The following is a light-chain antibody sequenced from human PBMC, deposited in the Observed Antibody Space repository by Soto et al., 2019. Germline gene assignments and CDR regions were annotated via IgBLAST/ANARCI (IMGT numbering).Light chain of an antibody. CDR1: QSISSW. CDR2: DAS. J-gene: IGKJ1*01. CDR3: QQYNSYPWT. V-gene: IGKV1-5*01. Sequence: DIQMTQSPSTLSASVGERVTITCRASQSISSWLAWYQQKPGKAPKLLIYDASSFESGVPSRFSGSGSGTEFTLTISSLQPDDFATYYCQQYNSYPWTFGQGTKVDIK.